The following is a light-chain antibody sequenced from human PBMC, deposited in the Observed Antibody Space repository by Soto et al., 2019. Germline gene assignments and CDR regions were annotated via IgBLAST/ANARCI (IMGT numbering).Light chain of an antibody. J-gene: IGKJ5*01. CDR3: QQHGTSPIT. CDR1: QSVSNNY. CDR2: GAS. Sequence: EIVLTQSPGTLSLSPGERATLSCRASQSVSNNYLAWYQQKPGQAPRLLIYGASSRATGIPDRFSGSGSGTDFTLTISRLESEDFAVYYCQQHGTSPITFGQGTRLEIK. V-gene: IGKV3-20*01.